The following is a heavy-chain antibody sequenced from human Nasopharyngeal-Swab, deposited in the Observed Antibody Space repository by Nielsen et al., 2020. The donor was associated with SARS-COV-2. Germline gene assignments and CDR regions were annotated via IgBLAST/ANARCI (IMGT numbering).Heavy chain of an antibody. Sequence: GGSLRLTCAASGFTFSRYWMHRVRQAPGKGLVWVLRINEDGSSTSYADSLKGRFTISRDNAKNTLYLQMNSLSAEDTAVYYCTRAGSFRHDYWGQGTLVTVSS. CDR1: GFTFSRYW. CDR2: INEDGSST. D-gene: IGHD6-13*01. V-gene: IGHV3-74*01. J-gene: IGHJ4*02. CDR3: TRAGSFRHDY.